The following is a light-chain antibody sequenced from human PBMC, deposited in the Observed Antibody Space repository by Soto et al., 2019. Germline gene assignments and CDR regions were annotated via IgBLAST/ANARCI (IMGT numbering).Light chain of an antibody. Sequence: QSVLTQPASVSGSPGQSITISCTGTSSDVGGYNYVSWYQQFPGKAPKVIIYEVTNRPSGVSNRFSDSKSGNTASLTISGLQAEDEADYHCTSYTSRGTLLFGGGTKLTVL. CDR3: TSYTSRGTLL. CDR1: SSDVGGYNY. CDR2: EVT. J-gene: IGLJ3*02. V-gene: IGLV2-14*01.